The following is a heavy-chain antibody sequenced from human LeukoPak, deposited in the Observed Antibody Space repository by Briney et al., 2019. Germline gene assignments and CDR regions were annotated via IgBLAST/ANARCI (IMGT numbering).Heavy chain of an antibody. CDR3: ARRSGFGVLYYMDV. D-gene: IGHD3-16*01. CDR2: ISGSSGTI. Sequence: TGGPLRLSCAASGFTFSSYSMNWVRQAPGKGLEWVSYISGSSGTIYYADAVKGRFTIYRDNAKNSLYLQMNSLRAEDTAVYYCARRSGFGVLYYMDVWGKGTTVTVSS. J-gene: IGHJ6*03. CDR1: GFTFSSYS. V-gene: IGHV3-48*01.